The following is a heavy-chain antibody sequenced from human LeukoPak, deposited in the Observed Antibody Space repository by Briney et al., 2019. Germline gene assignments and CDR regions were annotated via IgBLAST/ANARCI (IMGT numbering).Heavy chain of an antibody. D-gene: IGHD3-10*01. Sequence: GASVKVSCKASGYTFSSYGMSWVRQAPGKGLEWVSAISGSGGSTYYADSVKGRFTISRDNSKNTLYLQMNSLRAEDTAVYYCAKDPLSYGSGSYYHDYWGQGTLVTVSS. CDR2: ISGSGGST. J-gene: IGHJ4*02. CDR3: AKDPLSYGSGSYYHDY. CDR1: GYTFSSYG. V-gene: IGHV3-23*01.